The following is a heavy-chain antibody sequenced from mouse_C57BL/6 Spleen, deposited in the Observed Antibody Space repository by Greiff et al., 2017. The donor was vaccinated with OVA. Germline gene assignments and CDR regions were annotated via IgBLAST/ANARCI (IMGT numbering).Heavy chain of an antibody. Sequence: QVHVKQPGAELVMPGASVKLSCKASGYTFTSYWMHWVKQRPGQGLEWIGEIDPSDSYTNYNQKFKGKSTLTVDKSSSTAYMQLSSLTSEDSAVYNCARRLYGDAMDYWGQGTSVTVSS. D-gene: IGHD2-12*01. V-gene: IGHV1-69*01. CDR2: IDPSDSYT. CDR3: ARRLYGDAMDY. CDR1: GYTFTSYW. J-gene: IGHJ4*01.